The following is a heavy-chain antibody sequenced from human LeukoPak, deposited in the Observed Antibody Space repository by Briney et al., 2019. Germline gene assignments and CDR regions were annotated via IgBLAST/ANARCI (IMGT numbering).Heavy chain of an antibody. CDR2: ISGSGNDI. D-gene: IGHD3/OR15-3a*01. CDR3: GTHAGRTGSDD. V-gene: IGHV3-11*01. J-gene: IGHJ4*02. CDR1: GFIFSGYY. Sequence: GGSLRLSCATSGFIFSGYYMSWIRQAPGKGLEWVSYISGSGNDISYAASVKGRFTISRDNAKGSLYLQMNSLRAADTAVYYCGTHAGRTGSDDWGQGTLVTVSS.